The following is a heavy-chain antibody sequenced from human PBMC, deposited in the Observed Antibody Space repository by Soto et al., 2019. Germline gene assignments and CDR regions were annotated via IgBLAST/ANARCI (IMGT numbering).Heavy chain of an antibody. CDR1: GFTFSNYG. D-gene: IGHD2-8*01. V-gene: IGHV3-33*01. CDR3: AHLLGGCSTKGCSPLRFDS. CDR2: IWWDGSNQ. Sequence: PGGSLRLSCAATGFTFSNYGMHWVRQAPGEGLEWVAIIWWDGSNQYYGDSVKGRFTITRDNSKNTVYLEMNNLRAEDTALYYCAHLLGGCSTKGCSPLRFDSWGPGTLVTVSS. J-gene: IGHJ4*02.